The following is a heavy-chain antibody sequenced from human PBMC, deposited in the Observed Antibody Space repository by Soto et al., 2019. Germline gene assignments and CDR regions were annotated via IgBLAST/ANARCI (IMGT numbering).Heavy chain of an antibody. D-gene: IGHD6-19*01. CDR3: ARGTAGMDDAFDI. J-gene: IGHJ3*02. CDR1: GYTFTGYY. V-gene: IGHV1-2*04. CDR2: INPNSGGT. Sequence: ASVKVSCKASGYTFTGYYMHWVRQAPGQGLEWMGWINPNSGGTNYAQKFQGWVTMTRDTSISTAYMELSRLRSDDTAVYYCARGTAGMDDAFDIWGQGTMVTVSS.